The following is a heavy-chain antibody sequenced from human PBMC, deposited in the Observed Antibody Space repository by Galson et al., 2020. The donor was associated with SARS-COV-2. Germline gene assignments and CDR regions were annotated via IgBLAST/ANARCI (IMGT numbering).Heavy chain of an antibody. J-gene: IGHJ5*02. CDR3: ARSTGPVLPNWVDP. CDR1: GFSLSTSGMC. V-gene: IGHV2-70*01. CDR2: IDWDDDK. D-gene: IGHD2-15*01. Sequence: SGPTLVKPTQTLTLTCTFSGFSLSTSGMCVSWIRQPPGKALEWLALIDWDDDKYYSTSLKTRLTISKDTSKNQVVLTMTNMDPVDTATYYGARSTGPVLPNWVDPWGQGTLVTVSS.